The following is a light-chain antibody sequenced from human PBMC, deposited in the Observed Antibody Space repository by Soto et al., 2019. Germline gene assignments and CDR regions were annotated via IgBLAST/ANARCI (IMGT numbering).Light chain of an antibody. CDR3: QQYGSSPRT. CDR2: GAS. Sequence: EIVLTQSPGTLSLSPGERATLSCRASQSVSNSFLAWYQQKPGQAPRLLIYGASSRATGIPDRFSGSGSGTGFTLTISSLEPEDFAVYYCQQYGSSPRTFGQGTKLEIK. J-gene: IGKJ2*01. CDR1: QSVSNSF. V-gene: IGKV3-20*01.